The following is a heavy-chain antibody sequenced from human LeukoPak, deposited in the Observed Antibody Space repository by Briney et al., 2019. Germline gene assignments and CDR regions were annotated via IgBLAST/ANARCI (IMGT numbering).Heavy chain of an antibody. CDR3: ASWKAAAGRNWFDP. D-gene: IGHD6-13*01. CDR1: GGSISSYY. J-gene: IGHJ5*02. Sequence: SETLSLTCTVSGGSISSYYWSWIRQPAGKGLEWIGRIYTSGSTNYNPSLKSRVTMSVDTSKNQFSLKLSSVTAADTAVYYCASWKAAAGRNWFDPWGQGTVVTVSS. CDR2: IYTSGST. V-gene: IGHV4-4*07.